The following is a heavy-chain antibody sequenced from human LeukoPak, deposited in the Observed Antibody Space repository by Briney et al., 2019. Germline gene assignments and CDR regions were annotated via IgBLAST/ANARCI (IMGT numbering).Heavy chain of an antibody. J-gene: IGHJ4*02. CDR2: FIPIFATA. Sequence: SVKVSCKASGNSFNKYAITWVRQAPGQGLEWMGEFIPIFATAKYAKKFQGRVTITADKSTSTAYMDLNSLRSEDTAVYYCTRGGFGELYHFDYWGQGALVTVSS. V-gene: IGHV1-69*06. D-gene: IGHD3-10*01. CDR3: TRGGFGELYHFDY. CDR1: GNSFNKYA.